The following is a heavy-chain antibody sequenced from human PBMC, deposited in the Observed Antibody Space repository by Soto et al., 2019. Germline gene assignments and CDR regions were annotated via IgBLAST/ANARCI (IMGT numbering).Heavy chain of an antibody. J-gene: IGHJ3*01. CDR3: ARLAYPATGSTAYGDDPFDL. D-gene: IGHD2-15*01. CDR2: ISHTGAA. Sequence: SETLSLTCTVSGGSISDNDYYWNWIRQPPGKGLEWIGTISHTGAAYYNPSLESRVVISVGTSENQFSLNLSSVTAADTAVYYCARLAYPATGSTAYGDDPFDLWGLGTMVS. CDR1: GGSISDNDYY. V-gene: IGHV4-39*01.